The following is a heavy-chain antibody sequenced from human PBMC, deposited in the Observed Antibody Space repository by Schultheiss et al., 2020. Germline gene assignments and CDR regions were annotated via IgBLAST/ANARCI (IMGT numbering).Heavy chain of an antibody. J-gene: IGHJ4*02. CDR2: MNPNSGNT. D-gene: IGHD6-19*01. CDR3: ARDSIQWLVPLDY. CDR1: GYTFTGYY. V-gene: IGHV1-18*04. Sequence: ASVKVSCKASGYTFTGYYMHWVRQAPGQGLEWMGWMNPNSGNTGYAQKLQGRVTMTTDTSTSTAYMELRSLRSDDTAVYYCARDSIQWLVPLDYWGQGTLVTVSS.